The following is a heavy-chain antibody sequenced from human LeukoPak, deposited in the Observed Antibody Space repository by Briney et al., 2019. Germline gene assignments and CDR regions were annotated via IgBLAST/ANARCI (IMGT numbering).Heavy chain of an antibody. Sequence: GGSLRLSCAASGFTFSSYWMSWVRQAPGKGLEWVANIKQDGSEKYYVDSVKGRFTISRDNAKNSLYLQMNSLRAEDTAVYYCARERCGGDCSTRGWYFDLWGRGTLVTVSS. J-gene: IGHJ2*01. CDR3: ARERCGGDCSTRGWYFDL. CDR1: GFTFSSYW. D-gene: IGHD2-21*02. CDR2: IKQDGSEK. V-gene: IGHV3-7*01.